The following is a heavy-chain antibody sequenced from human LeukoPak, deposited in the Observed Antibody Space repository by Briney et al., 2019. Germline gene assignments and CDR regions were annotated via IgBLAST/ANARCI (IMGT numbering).Heavy chain of an antibody. V-gene: IGHV7-4-1*02. CDR1: GYTFTGYY. J-gene: IGHJ4*02. CDR3: ASQRSGWYDY. Sequence: ASVEVSCKAPGYTFTGYYMHWVRQAPGQGLEWMGWINTNTGNPTYAQGFTGRFVFSLDTSVSTAYLQISSLKAEDTAVYYCASQRSGWYDYWGQGTLVTVSS. D-gene: IGHD6-19*01. CDR2: INTNTGNP.